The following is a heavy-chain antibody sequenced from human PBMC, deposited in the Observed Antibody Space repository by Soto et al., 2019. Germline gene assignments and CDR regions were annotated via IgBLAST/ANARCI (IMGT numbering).Heavy chain of an antibody. CDR3: ARDMWELGEFDF. CDR2: ISYDGTNK. Sequence: QVQLVESGGGVVQPGRSLRLSCAASGFTFSTYAMHWVRQAPGKGLEWVALISYDGTNKYYADSVKGRFTISRDNSKNTLYLKMNSLRAEDTAVYYCARDMWELGEFDFRGQGTLVTVSS. V-gene: IGHV3-30-3*01. J-gene: IGHJ4*02. D-gene: IGHD1-26*01. CDR1: GFTFSTYA.